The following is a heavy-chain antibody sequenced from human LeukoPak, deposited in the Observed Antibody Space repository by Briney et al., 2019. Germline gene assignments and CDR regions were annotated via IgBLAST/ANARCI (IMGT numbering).Heavy chain of an antibody. CDR2: IRSKAYGGTT. CDR3: TRWYYDILTGDY. J-gene: IGHJ4*02. CDR1: GFTFSNAW. D-gene: IGHD3-9*01. V-gene: IGHV3-49*04. Sequence: PGGSLRLSCAASGFTFSNAWMSWVRQAPGKGLEWVGFIRSKAYGGTTEYAASVKGRFTISRDDSKSIAYLQMNSLKTEDTAVYYCTRWYYDILTGDYWGQGTLVTVSS.